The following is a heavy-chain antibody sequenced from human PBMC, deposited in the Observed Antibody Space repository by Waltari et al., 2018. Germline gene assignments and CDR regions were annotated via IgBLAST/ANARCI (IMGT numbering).Heavy chain of an antibody. J-gene: IGHJ5*02. V-gene: IGHV1-69*08. CDR1: GGTFSSYA. CDR2: IIPIFGTA. D-gene: IGHD4-17*01. Sequence: QVQLVQSGAEVKKPGSSVKVSCKASGGTFSSYAISWVRQAPGQGLEWRGRIIPIFGTANYAQKFQGRVTITADKSTSTAYMELSSLRSEDTAVYYCAREPQPRGYDYGDYHAGGGNWFDPWGQGTLVTVSS. CDR3: AREPQPRGYDYGDYHAGGGNWFDP.